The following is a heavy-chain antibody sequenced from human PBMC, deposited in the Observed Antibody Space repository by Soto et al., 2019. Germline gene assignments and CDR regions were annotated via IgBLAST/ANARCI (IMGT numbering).Heavy chain of an antibody. CDR2: VSFSGSK. J-gene: IGHJ4*02. CDR1: GGSISTSAYY. Sequence: ASETLSLTCTVSGGSISTSAYYWGWIRQPPGKRLEWIGSVSFSGSKYYNPSFKSRVTFSIDTSKTLISLKLRSVTAADTAVYYCARGIAAAGNFDYWGQGTLVTVSS. D-gene: IGHD6-13*01. CDR3: ARGIAAAGNFDY. V-gene: IGHV4-39*01.